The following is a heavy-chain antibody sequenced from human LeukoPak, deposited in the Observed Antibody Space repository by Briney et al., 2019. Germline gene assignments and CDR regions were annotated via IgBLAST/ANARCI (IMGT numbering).Heavy chain of an antibody. V-gene: IGHV4-59*11. CDR1: GGSISSHY. D-gene: IGHD3-16*01. CDR3: AREGLVGDYFDY. Sequence: KPSETLSLTCTVSGGSISSHYWSWIRQPPGKGLEWIGYIYYSGSTNYNPSLKSRVTISVDTSKNQFSLKLSSVTAADTAVYYCAREGLVGDYFDYWGQGTLVTVSS. CDR2: IYYSGST. J-gene: IGHJ4*02.